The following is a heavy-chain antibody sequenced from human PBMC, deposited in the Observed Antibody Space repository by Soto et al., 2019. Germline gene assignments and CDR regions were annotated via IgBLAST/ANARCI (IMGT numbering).Heavy chain of an antibody. J-gene: IGHJ4*02. CDR3: VRARSTDSRPDY. Sequence: PSETLSLTCTVSGGSISSGGYYWSWIRQHPGKGLEWIGYIYYSGSTYYNPSLKSRVTISVDTSKNQFSLKLSSVTAADTAVYYCVRARSTDSRPDYWGQGTLVTVSS. CDR2: IYYSGST. D-gene: IGHD3-22*01. CDR1: GGSISSGGYY. V-gene: IGHV4-31*03.